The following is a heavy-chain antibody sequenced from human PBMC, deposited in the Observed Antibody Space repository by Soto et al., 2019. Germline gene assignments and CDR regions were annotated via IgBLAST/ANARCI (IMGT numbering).Heavy chain of an antibody. D-gene: IGHD2-15*01. CDR3: AREQRYLGYCSGGSCSIAY. V-gene: IGHV1-3*01. CDR1: GYTFTSYA. Sequence: ASVKVSCKASGYTFTSYAMHWVRQAPGQRLEWMGWINAGNGNTKYSQKFQGRATITRDTSASTAYMELSSLRSEDTAVYYCAREQRYLGYCSGGSCSIAYWGQGTLVTVSS. CDR2: INAGNGNT. J-gene: IGHJ4*02.